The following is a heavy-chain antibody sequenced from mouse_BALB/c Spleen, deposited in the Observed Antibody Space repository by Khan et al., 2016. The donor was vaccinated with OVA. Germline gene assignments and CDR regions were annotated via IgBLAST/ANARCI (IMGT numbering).Heavy chain of an antibody. CDR3: ARGYFGNYEFVD. D-gene: IGHD2-1*01. CDR2: IFPGTGTT. V-gene: IGHV1S132*01. CDR1: GYTFTSYW. Sequence: QIQLVQSGAELVKPGASVKLSCKTSGYTFTSYWIQWVKQRPGQGLGWIGQIFPGTGTTYYNENFKGKATLTVDTSSSTAYMQLSSLTSEDSAVYFWARGYFGNYEFVDWGQGTLVTVSP. J-gene: IGHJ3*01.